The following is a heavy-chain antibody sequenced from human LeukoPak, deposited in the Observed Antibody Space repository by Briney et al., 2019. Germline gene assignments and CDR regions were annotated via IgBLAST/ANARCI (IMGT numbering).Heavy chain of an antibody. V-gene: IGHV3-NL1*01. Sequence: GRSLRLSCAASGFTFSNYGMQWVRQAPGKGLEWVSVIYSGGSTYYADSVKGRFTISRDNSKNTLYLQMNSLRAEDTAVYYCAKEFDGVAAAPPGYWGQGTLVTVSS. J-gene: IGHJ4*02. CDR2: IYSGGST. D-gene: IGHD6-13*01. CDR1: GFTFSNYG. CDR3: AKEFDGVAAAPPGY.